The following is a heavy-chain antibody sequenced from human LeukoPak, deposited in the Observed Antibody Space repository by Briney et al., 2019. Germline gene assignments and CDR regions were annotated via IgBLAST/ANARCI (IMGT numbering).Heavy chain of an antibody. D-gene: IGHD6-13*01. Sequence: PSETLSLTCTVSGGSISSGDYYWSWIRQPPGKGLEWIGYIYYSGSTYYNPSLKSRVTISVDTSKNQFSLKLSSVTAADTAVYYCARDRWSKAAAGTTGWGQGTLVTVSS. CDR3: ARDRWSKAAAGTTG. CDR2: IYYSGST. CDR1: GGSISSGDYY. V-gene: IGHV4-30-4*01. J-gene: IGHJ4*02.